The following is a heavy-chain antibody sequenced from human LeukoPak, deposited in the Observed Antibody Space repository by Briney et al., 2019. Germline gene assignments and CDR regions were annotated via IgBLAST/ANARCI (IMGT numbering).Heavy chain of an antibody. CDR2: IIPMLAIT. D-gene: IGHD4/OR15-4a*01. J-gene: IGHJ4*02. V-gene: IGHV1-69*04. CDR1: GGTFSSSP. Sequence: GASVRVSCTASGGTFSSSPITWVRQAPGQGLEWMARIIPMLAITNYAQTVQGSVTITADKATTTAYLVLVSLRSEDTAVYYCAREEGDLTMVSNFDFWGQGTLVTVSS. CDR3: AREEGDLTMVSNFDF.